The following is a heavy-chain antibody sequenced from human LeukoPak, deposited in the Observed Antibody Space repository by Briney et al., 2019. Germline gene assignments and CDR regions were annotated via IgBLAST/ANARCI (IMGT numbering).Heavy chain of an antibody. CDR1: GYTLTELS. Sequence: ASVTVSCKVSGYTLTELSMHWVRQAPGKGLEWMGGFDPEDGETIYAQKFQGRVTMTRDTSISTAYIDLSRLRSDDTAVYFCARSLETSCTSTSCYRYWFFDVWGRGTLVTVSS. V-gene: IGHV1-24*01. D-gene: IGHD2-2*02. CDR2: FDPEDGET. CDR3: ARSLETSCTSTSCYRYWFFDV. J-gene: IGHJ2*01.